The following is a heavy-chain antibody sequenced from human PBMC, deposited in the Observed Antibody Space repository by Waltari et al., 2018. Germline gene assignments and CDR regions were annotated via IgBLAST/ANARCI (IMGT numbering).Heavy chain of an antibody. CDR1: GSTLRTYW. CDR3: ARDSPDKHWKFFGNDH. Sequence: EVQLVESGGGLAHPGGSLTLSCVGPGSTLRTYWMPWVRQAPGKGLEWVATMNKDGSERYYVDSVRGRFIISKDDAKNSLSLEMNILAVEDTAIYYCARDSPDKHWKFFGNDHWGQGTLVNVSP. J-gene: IGHJ4*02. CDR2: MNKDGSER. V-gene: IGHV3-7*01. D-gene: IGHD1-1*01.